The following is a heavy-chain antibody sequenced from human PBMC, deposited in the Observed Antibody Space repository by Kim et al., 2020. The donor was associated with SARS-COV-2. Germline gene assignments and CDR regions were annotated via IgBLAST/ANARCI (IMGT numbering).Heavy chain of an antibody. CDR2: IYYSGST. CDR3: ARAGSSWAHYYYYGMDV. V-gene: IGHV4-59*01. J-gene: IGHJ6*02. D-gene: IGHD6-13*01. CDR1: GGSISSYY. Sequence: SETLSLTCTVSGGSISSYYWSWIRQPPGKGLEWIGYIYYSGSTNYNPSLKSRVTISVDTSKNQFSLKLSSVTAADTAVYYCARAGSSWAHYYYYGMDVWGQGTTVTVSS.